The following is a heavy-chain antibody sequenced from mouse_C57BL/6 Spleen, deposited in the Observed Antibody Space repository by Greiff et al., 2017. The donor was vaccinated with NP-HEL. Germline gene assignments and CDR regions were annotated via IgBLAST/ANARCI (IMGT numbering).Heavy chain of an antibody. CDR2: ISSGSSTT. V-gene: IGHV5-17*01. CDR1: GFTFSDYG. J-gene: IGHJ2*01. CDR3: TRDDSDD. Sequence: EVHLVESGGGLVKPGGSLKLSCAASGFTFSDYGMHWVRQAPEKGLEWVAYISSGSSTTYYADTVKGRFTISRDNAKNTLLLQMTSLRSEDTAMYYCTRDDSDDWGQGTTLTVSS. D-gene: IGHD2-4*01.